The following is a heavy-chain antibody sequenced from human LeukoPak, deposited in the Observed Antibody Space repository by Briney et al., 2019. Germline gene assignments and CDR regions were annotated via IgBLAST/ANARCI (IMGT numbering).Heavy chain of an antibody. CDR2: ISGSGGST. CDR3: AKGGDSSGYYYWDY. CDR1: GFTFSSYA. J-gene: IGHJ4*02. Sequence: GGSLRLSCAASGFTFSSYAMSWVRQAPGKGLEWVSAISGSGGSTYYADSVKGRFTISRDNSKSTLYLQMNSLRAEDTAVYYCAKGGDSSGYYYWDYWGQGTLVTVSS. V-gene: IGHV3-23*01. D-gene: IGHD3-22*01.